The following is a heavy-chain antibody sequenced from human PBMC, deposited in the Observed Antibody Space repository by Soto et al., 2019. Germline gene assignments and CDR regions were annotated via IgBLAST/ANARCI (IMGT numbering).Heavy chain of an antibody. CDR3: ANGYYGSGSYFDAFDI. J-gene: IGHJ3*02. CDR1: GFTFDDYA. D-gene: IGHD3-10*01. Sequence: PGGSLRLSCAASGFTFDDYAMHWVRQAPGKGLEWVSGISWNSGSIGYADSVKGRFTISRDNAKNSLYLQMNSLRAEDTALYYCANGYYGSGSYFDAFDIWGQGTMVTVSS. V-gene: IGHV3-9*01. CDR2: ISWNSGSI.